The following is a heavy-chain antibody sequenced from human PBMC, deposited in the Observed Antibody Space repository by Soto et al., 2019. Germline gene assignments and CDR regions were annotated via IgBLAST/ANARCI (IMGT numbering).Heavy chain of an antibody. J-gene: IGHJ4*02. Sequence: PWGSLRLSCSASGFTFSSYAMSWVRQAPGKGLEWVSAISGSGGSTYYADSVKGRFTISRDNSKNTLYLQMNSLRAEDTAVYYCAKDGPPVEWLLYPYYFDYWGQGTLVTVSS. CDR3: AKDGPPVEWLLYPYYFDY. V-gene: IGHV3-23*01. CDR1: GFTFSSYA. D-gene: IGHD3-3*01. CDR2: ISGSGGST.